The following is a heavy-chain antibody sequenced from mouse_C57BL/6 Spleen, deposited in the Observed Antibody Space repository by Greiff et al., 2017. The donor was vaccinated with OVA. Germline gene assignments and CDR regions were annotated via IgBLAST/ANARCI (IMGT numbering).Heavy chain of an antibody. V-gene: IGHV5-9-1*02. D-gene: IGHD2-10*01. Sequence: EVQLVESGEGLVKPGGSLKLSCAASGFTFSSYAMSWVRQTPEKRLEWVAYISSGGDYIYYADTVKGRFTITRDNARNTLYLQLSSLTSEDTAVYYCTRSYYGNFGFAYWGQGTMVTVSA. J-gene: IGHJ3*01. CDR1: GFTFSSYA. CDR2: ISSGGDYI. CDR3: TRSYYGNFGFAY.